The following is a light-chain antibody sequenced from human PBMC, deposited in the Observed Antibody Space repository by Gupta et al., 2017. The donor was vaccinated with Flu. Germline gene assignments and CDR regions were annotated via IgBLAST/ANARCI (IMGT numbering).Light chain of an antibody. V-gene: IGKV1-27*01. CDR1: QDIRDS. CDR3: QKFNGAPLT. J-gene: IGKJ4*01. CDR2: AAS. Sequence: GDRITITCRASQDIRDSLAWYQHKPGKGPSLLIYAASTLHSGVPSRFRGSGSGTEFTLTISSLQPEDVATYYCQKFNGAPLTFGGGTKVEI.